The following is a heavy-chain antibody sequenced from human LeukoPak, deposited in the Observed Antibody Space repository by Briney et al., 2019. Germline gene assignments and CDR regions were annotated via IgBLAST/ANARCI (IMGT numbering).Heavy chain of an antibody. CDR2: IWYDGSNK. J-gene: IGHJ4*02. CDR1: GFTFSSYG. D-gene: IGHD4-17*01. Sequence: GGSLRLSCAASGFTFSSYGMHWVRQAPGKGLEWVAVIWYDGSNKYYADSVKGRFTISRDNSKNTLYLQMNCLRAEDTAVYYCARDLTTVTTGADYWGQGTLVTVSS. V-gene: IGHV3-33*01. CDR3: ARDLTTVTTGADY.